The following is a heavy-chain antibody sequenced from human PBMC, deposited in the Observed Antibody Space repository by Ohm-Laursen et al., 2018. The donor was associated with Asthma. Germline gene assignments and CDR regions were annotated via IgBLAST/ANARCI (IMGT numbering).Heavy chain of an antibody. Sequence: SLRLSCSASGFTFSDYFMHWVHQGPGEGLVWISHIFPHGRHTNYADSVKGRFTISRDDAQNTLYLQMNSLRADDTAVYYCARGSLEGLQWGQGTLVTVSS. V-gene: IGHV3-74*01. CDR3: ARGSLEGLQ. J-gene: IGHJ4*02. D-gene: IGHD5-24*01. CDR2: IFPHGRHT. CDR1: GFTFSDYF.